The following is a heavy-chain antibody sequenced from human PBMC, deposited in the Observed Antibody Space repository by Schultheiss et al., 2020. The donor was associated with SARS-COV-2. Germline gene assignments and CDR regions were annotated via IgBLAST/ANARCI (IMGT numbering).Heavy chain of an antibody. CDR3: GLINGSGSYQRGYYYYGMDV. Sequence: SQTLSLTCAVSGYSISSGYYWSWIRQPPGKGLEWIGEINHSGSTNYNPSLKSRVTISVDTSKNQFSLKLSSVTAADTAVYYCGLINGSGSYQRGYYYYGMDVWGQGTTVTVSS. V-gene: IGHV4-38-2*01. CDR2: INHSGST. D-gene: IGHD3-10*01. CDR1: GYSISSGYY. J-gene: IGHJ6*02.